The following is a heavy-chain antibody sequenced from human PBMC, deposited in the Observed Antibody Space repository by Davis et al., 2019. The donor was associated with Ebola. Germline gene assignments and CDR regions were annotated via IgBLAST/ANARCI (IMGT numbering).Heavy chain of an antibody. V-gene: IGHV3-21*01. Sequence: PGGSLRLSCAASGFTFSSYSMNWVRQAPGKGLEWVSSISSSSSYIYYADSVKGRFTISRDNAKNSLYLQMNSLRAEDTAVYYCAREGNIVVVPAAIGSYYYYGMDVWGQGTTVTVSS. J-gene: IGHJ6*02. CDR1: GFTFSSYS. CDR3: AREGNIVVVPAAIGSYYYYGMDV. CDR2: ISSSSSYI. D-gene: IGHD2-2*01.